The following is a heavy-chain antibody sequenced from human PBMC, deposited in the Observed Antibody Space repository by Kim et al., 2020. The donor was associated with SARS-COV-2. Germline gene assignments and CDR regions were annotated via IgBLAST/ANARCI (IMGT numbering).Heavy chain of an antibody. CDR2: IYYSGST. CDR3: ARTPPPIASDYYYYYYGMDV. Sequence: SETLSLTCTVSGGSISSSSYYWGWIRQPPGKGLEWIGSIYYSGSTYYNPSLKSRVTISVDTSKNQFSLKLSSVTAADTAVYYCARTPPPIASDYYYYYYGMDVWGQGTTVTVSS. J-gene: IGHJ6*02. CDR1: GGSISSSSYY. V-gene: IGHV4-39*01.